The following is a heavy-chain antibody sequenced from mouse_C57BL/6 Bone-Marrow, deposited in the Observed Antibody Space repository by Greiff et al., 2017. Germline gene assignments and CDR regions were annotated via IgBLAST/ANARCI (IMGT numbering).Heavy chain of an antibody. CDR1: GYTFTSYW. J-gene: IGHJ2*01. V-gene: IGHV1-55*01. CDR3: ANYYGSSWDY. CDR2: IYPGSGST. Sequence: QVQLQQPGAELVKPGASVKMSCKASGYTFTSYWITWVKQRPGQGLEWIGDIYPGSGSTNYNEKFKSKATLTVATSSSTAYMQLSSLTSEDSAVYYCANYYGSSWDYWGQGTTLTVSS. D-gene: IGHD1-1*01.